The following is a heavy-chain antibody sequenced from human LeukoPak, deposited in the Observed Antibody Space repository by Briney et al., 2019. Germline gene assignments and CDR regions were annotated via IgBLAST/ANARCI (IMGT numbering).Heavy chain of an antibody. CDR3: ARWGHYSNPYDY. V-gene: IGHV3-53*01. CDR1: GFTVSSNY. Sequence: GGPLRLSCAASGFTVSSNYMSWVRQAPGKGLEWVSVIYSGGSTYYADSVKGRFTISRDNSKNTLYLQMNSLRAEDTAVYYCARWGHYSNPYDYWGQGTLVTVSS. CDR2: IYSGGST. J-gene: IGHJ4*02. D-gene: IGHD4-11*01.